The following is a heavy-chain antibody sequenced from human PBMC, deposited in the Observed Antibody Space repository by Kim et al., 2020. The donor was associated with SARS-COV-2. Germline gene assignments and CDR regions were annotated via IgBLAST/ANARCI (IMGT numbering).Heavy chain of an antibody. V-gene: IGHV3-23*01. CDR3: ANAQYWKGGNWFDP. Sequence: ADSVRGRFSISRDNSKNTLYVQMNSLRAEDTAIYFCANAQYWKGGNWFDPWGQGTLVTVSS. D-gene: IGHD1-1*01. J-gene: IGHJ5*02.